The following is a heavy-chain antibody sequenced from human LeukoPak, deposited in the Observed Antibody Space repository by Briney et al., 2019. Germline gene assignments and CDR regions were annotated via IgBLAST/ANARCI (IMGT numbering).Heavy chain of an antibody. D-gene: IGHD3-9*01. CDR3: ARDSRDFDWLPYYYYGMDV. Sequence: PGGSLRLSCAASGFTFSSYAMHWVRQAPGQGLEWVAVISYDGSNNYYADSVKGRLTILRDNSKNTLYLQMHSLRAEDTAVYYCARDSRDFDWLPYYYYGMDVWGQGTTVTVSS. V-gene: IGHV3-30*04. J-gene: IGHJ6*02. CDR2: ISYDGSNN. CDR1: GFTFSSYA.